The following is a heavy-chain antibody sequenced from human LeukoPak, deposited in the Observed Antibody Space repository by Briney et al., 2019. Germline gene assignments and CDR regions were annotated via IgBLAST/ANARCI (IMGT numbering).Heavy chain of an antibody. J-gene: IGHJ4*01. V-gene: IGHV1-69*04. Sequence: ASVKVSCKASGGTFSSYAISWVRQAPGQGLEWMGRIIPILGIANYAQKFQGRVTITADKSTSTAYMELSSLRSEDTAVYYCARARRSGYDYKLDYWGHGTLVTVSS. CDR1: GGTFSSYA. CDR2: IIPILGIA. D-gene: IGHD5-12*01. CDR3: ARARRSGYDYKLDY.